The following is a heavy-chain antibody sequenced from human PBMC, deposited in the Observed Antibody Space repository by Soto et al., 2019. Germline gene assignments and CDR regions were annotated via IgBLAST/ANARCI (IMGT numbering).Heavy chain of an antibody. V-gene: IGHV4-39*01. CDR2: TYYSGST. CDR1: GGSISSSSYY. Sequence: SETLSLTCTVSGGSISSSSYYWGWIRQPPGKGLEWIGSTYYSGSTYYNPSLKSRVTISVDTSKNQFSLKLSSVTAADTAVYYCARRAWFVYFDYWGQGTLVTVSS. D-gene: IGHD1-26*01. CDR3: ARRAWFVYFDY. J-gene: IGHJ4*02.